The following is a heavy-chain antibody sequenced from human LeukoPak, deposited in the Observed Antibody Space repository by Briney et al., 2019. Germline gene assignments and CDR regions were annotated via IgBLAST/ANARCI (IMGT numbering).Heavy chain of an antibody. Sequence: GGSLRLSCAASGFTFSSYWMSWVRQAPGKGLEWVANIKQDGSEKYYVDSVKGRFTISRDNAKNSLYLQMNSLRAEDTAVYYCARRTPDYYYYYMDVWGKGTTVTVSS. V-gene: IGHV3-7*03. CDR3: ARRTPDYYYYYMDV. CDR2: IKQDGSEK. J-gene: IGHJ6*03. CDR1: GFTFSSYW.